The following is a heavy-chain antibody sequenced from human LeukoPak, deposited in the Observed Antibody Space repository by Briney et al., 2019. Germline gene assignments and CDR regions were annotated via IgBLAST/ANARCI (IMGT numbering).Heavy chain of an antibody. CDR1: GGTFNNYT. D-gene: IGHD2-21*02. V-gene: IGHV1-69*06. J-gene: IGHJ5*02. CDR3: ARTDGGGDCYSSRGWFDP. CDR2: IIPIFGTA. Sequence: ASVKVSCKASGGTFNNYTISWVRQAPGQGLEWMGGIIPIFGTANYAQKFQGRVTITADKSTSTVYMDLSSLRSEDTAVYYCARTDGGGDCYSSRGWFDPWGQGTLVTVSS.